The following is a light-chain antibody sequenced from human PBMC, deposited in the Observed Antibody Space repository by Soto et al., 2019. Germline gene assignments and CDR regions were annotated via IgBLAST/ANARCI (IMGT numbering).Light chain of an antibody. CDR1: QGISSY. J-gene: IGKJ1*01. CDR3: QQYYSYPWT. V-gene: IGKV1-8*01. CDR2: AAS. Sequence: AIRMTQSPSSLSASTGDRVTITCRASQGISSYLAWYQQKPGQAPKLLIYAASTLQSGVPSWFSGSGSGTDFTLTISCLQYEDFATYYCQQYYSYPWTFGQGTKVDIK.